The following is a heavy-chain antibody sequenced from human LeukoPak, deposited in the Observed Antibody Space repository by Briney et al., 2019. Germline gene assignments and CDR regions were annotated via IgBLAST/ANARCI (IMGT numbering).Heavy chain of an antibody. CDR3: ARGTYYYDSSGSCCGMDV. CDR1: GGSFSGYY. V-gene: IGHV4-34*01. D-gene: IGHD3-22*01. CDR2: INHSGRT. J-gene: IGHJ6*02. Sequence: PSETLSLTCAVYGGSFSGYYWSWIRQPPGKGLEWIGEINHSGRTNYNPSLKSRVTISVDTSKNQFSLNLSSVTAADTAVYYCARGTYYYDSSGSCCGMDVWGQGTTVTVSS.